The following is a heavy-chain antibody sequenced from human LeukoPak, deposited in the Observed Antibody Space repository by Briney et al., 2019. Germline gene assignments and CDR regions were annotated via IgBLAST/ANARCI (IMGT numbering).Heavy chain of an antibody. V-gene: IGHV3-48*01. J-gene: IGHJ4*02. CDR1: GFTFSSYS. CDR3: ARAHLSSGRIGYRTLDY. D-gene: IGHD6-25*01. CDR2: ISIRGDTI. Sequence: GGSLRLSCAASGFTFSSYSMNWVRQAPGRGLEWVSYISIRGDTIYYADSVKGRFTVSRDNVKKSLYLHMNSLRAEDTAVYFCARAHLSSGRIGYRTLDYWGQGTLVTVSS.